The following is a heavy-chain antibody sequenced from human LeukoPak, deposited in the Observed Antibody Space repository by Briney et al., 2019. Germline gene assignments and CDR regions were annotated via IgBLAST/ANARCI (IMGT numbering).Heavy chain of an antibody. CDR3: ARGWERGAFDI. D-gene: IGHD1-26*01. Sequence: GGSLRLSCAASGFTFSSYSMTWVRQAPGKGLEWVSSISSSSSYIYYADSVKGRFTISRDNAKNSLYLQMNSLRAEDTAVYYCARGWERGAFDIWGQGTMVTVSS. J-gene: IGHJ3*02. CDR2: ISSSSSYI. CDR1: GFTFSSYS. V-gene: IGHV3-21*01.